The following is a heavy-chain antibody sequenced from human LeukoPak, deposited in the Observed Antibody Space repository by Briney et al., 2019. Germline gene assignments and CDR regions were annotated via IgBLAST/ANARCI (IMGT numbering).Heavy chain of an antibody. Sequence: SETLSLTCTVSGGSISSGGYYWSWIRQHPGKGLEWIGYIYYSGSTYYNPSLKSRVTISVDTSKNQFSLKLSSVTAADTAVYYCARDRSSPPPGWFDPWGQGTLVTVSS. CDR3: ARDRSSPPPGWFDP. CDR2: IYYSGST. CDR1: GGSISSGGYY. D-gene: IGHD6-6*01. V-gene: IGHV4-31*03. J-gene: IGHJ5*02.